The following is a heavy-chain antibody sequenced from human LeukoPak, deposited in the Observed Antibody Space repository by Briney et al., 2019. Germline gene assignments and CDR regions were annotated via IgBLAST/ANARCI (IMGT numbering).Heavy chain of an antibody. CDR1: GFTFSSFA. J-gene: IGHJ6*02. CDR2: TTGSGDST. D-gene: IGHD3-16*01. CDR3: ARWAPIEGLGGYGMDV. V-gene: IGHV3-23*01. Sequence: GGSLRLSCAASGFTFSSFAMSWVRQAPGKGLEWVSTTTGSGDSTNYADSVKGRFTITRDNSKNTLYLQMNSLRAEDTAVYYCARWAPIEGLGGYGMDVWGQGTTVTVSS.